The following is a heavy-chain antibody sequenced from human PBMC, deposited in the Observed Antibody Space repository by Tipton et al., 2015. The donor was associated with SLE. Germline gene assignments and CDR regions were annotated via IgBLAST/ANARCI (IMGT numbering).Heavy chain of an antibody. J-gene: IGHJ4*02. CDR1: GGSITNHY. V-gene: IGHV4-59*07. D-gene: IGHD3-16*01. Sequence: TLSLTCTVSGGSITNHYWNWIRQPPGKGLEWIGYIHYSGTTHDNPSLKSRVTMSVDTSKNQFSLSVNSVSAADTAVYYCARSMLTAKRVFDYWGQGTLVTVSS. CDR2: IHYSGTT. CDR3: ARSMLTAKRVFDY.